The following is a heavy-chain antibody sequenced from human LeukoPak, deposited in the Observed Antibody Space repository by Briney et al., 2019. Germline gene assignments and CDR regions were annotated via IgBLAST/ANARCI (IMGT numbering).Heavy chain of an antibody. CDR1: GFTYSSYS. Sequence: GGSLRLSCAASGFTYSSYSMNWVRQAPGKGLEWVSSISSSSSYIYYADSVKGRFTISRDNAKNSLYLQMNSLRAEDTAVYYCAREDPYYDILTGISDYWGQGTLVTVSS. CDR2: ISSSSSYI. D-gene: IGHD3-9*01. J-gene: IGHJ4*02. CDR3: AREDPYYDILTGISDY. V-gene: IGHV3-21*01.